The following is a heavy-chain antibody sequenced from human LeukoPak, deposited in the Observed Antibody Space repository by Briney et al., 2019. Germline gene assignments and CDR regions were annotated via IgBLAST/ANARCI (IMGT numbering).Heavy chain of an antibody. Sequence: PGESLKISCKGSGYSFTSYWIGWVRQMPGKGLEWMGIIYPGDSDTRYSPSFQGQVTISADKSISTAYLQWSSLKASDTAMYYCATAKGADFITMVRGSMGGAFDIWGQGTMVTVSS. CDR3: ATAKGADFITMVRGSMGGAFDI. J-gene: IGHJ3*02. CDR2: IYPGDSDT. V-gene: IGHV5-51*03. CDR1: GYSFTSYW. D-gene: IGHD3-10*01.